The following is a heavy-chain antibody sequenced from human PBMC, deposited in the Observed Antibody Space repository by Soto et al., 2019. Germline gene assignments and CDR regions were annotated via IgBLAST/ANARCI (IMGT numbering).Heavy chain of an antibody. J-gene: IGHJ3*02. CDR3: ARGRSVVDLFDI. D-gene: IGHD2-15*01. CDR2: MNPNSGNT. CDR1: GYTFTSYD. V-gene: IGHV1-8*01. Sequence: QVQLVQSGAEVKKPGASVKVSCKASGYTFTSYDINWVRQATGQGLEWMGWMNPNSGNTGYAQKYQGRVTMNRNTSISTAYMELSSLISEDTAVYYCARGRSVVDLFDIWGQGTMVTVSS.